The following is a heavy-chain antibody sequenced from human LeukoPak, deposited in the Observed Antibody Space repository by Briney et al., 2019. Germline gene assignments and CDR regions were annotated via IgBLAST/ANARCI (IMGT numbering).Heavy chain of an antibody. CDR2: IKLDGSEK. CDR3: ARISSRRYYFDH. Sequence: GGSLRLSCVAPGFTFSNYWMTWVRQAPGKGLEWVANIKLDGSEKYYMDSVKGRFTISRDDAKNSLFLQMDSLRAEDTAVYNCARISSRRYYFDHWGQGTLVTVSS. CDR1: GFTFSNYW. J-gene: IGHJ4*02. V-gene: IGHV3-7*01. D-gene: IGHD6-13*01.